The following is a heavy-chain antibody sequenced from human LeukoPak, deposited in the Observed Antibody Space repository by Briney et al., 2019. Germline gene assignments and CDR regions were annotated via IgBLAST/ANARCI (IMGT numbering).Heavy chain of an antibody. CDR2: ITSSGTTI. D-gene: IGHD3-22*01. V-gene: IGHV3-48*03. CDR3: TRSSYYDSSGSSSDY. Sequence: PGGSLRLSCAASGFTFRSYEVNWVRQVPGKGLEWVSYITSSGTTIYYTDSVRGRFTISRDNAKNSLFLQMNSLRAEDTAVYYCTRSSYYDSSGSSSDYWGQGTLVTVSS. J-gene: IGHJ4*02. CDR1: GFTFRSYE.